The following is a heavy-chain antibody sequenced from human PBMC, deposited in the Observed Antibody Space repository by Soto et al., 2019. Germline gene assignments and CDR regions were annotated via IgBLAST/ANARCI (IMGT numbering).Heavy chain of an antibody. J-gene: IGHJ4*01. Sequence: QVQLVESGGGVVQPGRSLRLSCVASEFTFSTYGMHWVRQAPSKGLEWVAVIWYDGSRKYFTDSVRGRFTISRDNSKNTLYLQMDNLRDEDTAIYYCARGNYHNPGSLDYWGPGTLVTVSS. D-gene: IGHD3-10*01. CDR1: EFTFSTYG. CDR2: IWYDGSRK. CDR3: ARGNYHNPGSLDY. V-gene: IGHV3-33*01.